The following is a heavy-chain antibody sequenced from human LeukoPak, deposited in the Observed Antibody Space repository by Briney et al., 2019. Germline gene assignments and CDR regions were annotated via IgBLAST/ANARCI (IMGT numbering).Heavy chain of an antibody. CDR1: GFTFSSYW. Sequence: GGSLRLSCAASGFTFSSYWMSWVRQAPGKGLEWVANIKQDGSEKYYVDSVKGRFTISRDNAKNSLYLQMNSLRAEDTAVYYCARERVPAAIPEAEYFQHWGQGTLVTVSS. V-gene: IGHV3-7*01. CDR2: IKQDGSEK. J-gene: IGHJ1*01. CDR3: ARERVPAAIPEAEYFQH. D-gene: IGHD2-2*02.